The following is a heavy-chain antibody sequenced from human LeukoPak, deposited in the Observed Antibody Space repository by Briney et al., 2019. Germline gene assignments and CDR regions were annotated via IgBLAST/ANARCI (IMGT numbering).Heavy chain of an antibody. D-gene: IGHD6-13*01. Sequence: PSETLSLTCTVSGYSISSGYYWSWIRQPPGKGLEWIGYIYYSGSTNYNPSLKSRVTISVDTSKNQFSLKLSSVTAADTAVYYCARMYSSSWNYFDYWGQGTLVTVSS. CDR3: ARMYSSSWNYFDY. J-gene: IGHJ4*02. CDR1: GYSISSGYY. CDR2: IYYSGST. V-gene: IGHV4-61*01.